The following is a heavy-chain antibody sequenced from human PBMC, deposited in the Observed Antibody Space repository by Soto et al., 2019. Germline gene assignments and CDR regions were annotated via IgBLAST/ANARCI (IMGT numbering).Heavy chain of an antibody. CDR1: GASISYGGFS. V-gene: IGHV4-30-2*06. D-gene: IGHD5-12*01. Sequence: SETLSLTCTVSGASISYGGFSWSWIRQSPGKGLEWIGYISHLENTYLHPSFRSRLTMSIDRTRNQFSLKLSSVTAADMAVYYCARGGGYDSFDYWGQGVLVTVSS. CDR3: ARGGGYDSFDY. CDR2: ISHLENT. J-gene: IGHJ4*02.